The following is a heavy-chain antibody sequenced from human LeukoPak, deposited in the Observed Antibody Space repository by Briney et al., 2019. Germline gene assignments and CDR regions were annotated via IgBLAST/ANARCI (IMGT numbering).Heavy chain of an antibody. Sequence: KPSETLSLTCTVSGGSTSSSSYYWGWIRQPPGKGLEWIGSIYYSGSTYYNPSLKSRVTISVDTSKNQCSLKLSSVTAADTAVYYCSRFRYFDWPPGLDYWGQGTLVTVSS. V-gene: IGHV4-39*01. CDR2: IYYSGST. CDR1: GGSTSSSSYY. D-gene: IGHD3-9*01. CDR3: SRFRYFDWPPGLDY. J-gene: IGHJ4*02.